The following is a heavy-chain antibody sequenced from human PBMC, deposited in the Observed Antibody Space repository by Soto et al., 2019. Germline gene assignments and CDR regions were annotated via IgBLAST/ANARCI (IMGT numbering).Heavy chain of an antibody. CDR3: ARHLIQDPLYCSGGSSCTNWFDP. CDR2: ISAYNGNT. V-gene: IGHV1-18*01. CDR1: GYTFTSYG. J-gene: IGHJ5*02. Sequence: GASVKVSCKASGYTFTSYGISWVRQAPGQGLEWMGWISAYNGNTNYAQKLQGRVTMTTDTSTSTAYMELCSLRSDDTAVYYCARHLIQDPLYCSGGSSCTNWFDPWGQGTLVTVSS. D-gene: IGHD2-15*01.